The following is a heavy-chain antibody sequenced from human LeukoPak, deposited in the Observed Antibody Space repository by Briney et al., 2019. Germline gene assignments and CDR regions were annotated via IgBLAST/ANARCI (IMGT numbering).Heavy chain of an antibody. D-gene: IGHD6-13*01. CDR3: ARLPRAAAAAGRNWFDP. CDR2: RNPNSGNT. V-gene: IGHV1-8*01. J-gene: IGHJ5*02. CDR1: GYTFTSYD. Sequence: ASVKVSCKASGYTFTSYDINWVRQATGQGREWMGWRNPNSGNTGYAQKFQGRVTMTRNTSISTAYMELSSLRSEDTAVYYCARLPRAAAAAGRNWFDPWGQGTLVTVSS.